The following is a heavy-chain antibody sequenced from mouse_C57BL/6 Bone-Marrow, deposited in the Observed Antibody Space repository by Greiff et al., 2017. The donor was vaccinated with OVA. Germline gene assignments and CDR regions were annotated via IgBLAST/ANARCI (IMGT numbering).Heavy chain of an antibody. J-gene: IGHJ2*01. CDR1: GYTFTSYG. V-gene: IGHV1-81*01. Sequence: QVQLQQSEAELARPGASVKLSCKASGYTFTSYGISWVKQRTGQGLEWIGEIYPRSGNTYYNEKFKGKATLTADKSSSTAYMELRSLTSEDSAVYFCARPAYFDYWGQGTTLTVSS. CDR2: IYPRSGNT. CDR3: ARPAYFDY.